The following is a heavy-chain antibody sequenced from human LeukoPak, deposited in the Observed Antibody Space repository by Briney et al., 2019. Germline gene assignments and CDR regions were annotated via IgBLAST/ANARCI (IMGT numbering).Heavy chain of an antibody. CDR3: ARESYYYGSGSTYFDY. D-gene: IGHD3-10*01. Sequence: PSETLSLTCTVSGGSISSGGYYWSWVRQHPGKGLEWIGYIYYSGSTYYNPSLKSRVTISVDTSKNQFSLKLSSVTAADTAVYYCARESYYYGSGSTYFDYWGQGTLVTVSS. V-gene: IGHV4-31*03. J-gene: IGHJ4*02. CDR2: IYYSGST. CDR1: GGSISSGGYY.